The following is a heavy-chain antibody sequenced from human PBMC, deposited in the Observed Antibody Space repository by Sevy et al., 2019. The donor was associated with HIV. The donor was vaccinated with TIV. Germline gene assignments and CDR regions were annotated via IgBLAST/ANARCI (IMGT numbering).Heavy chain of an antibody. J-gene: IGHJ5*01. CDR1: GFTFSDYT. CDR2: ISYDGSRT. D-gene: IGHD3-10*01. Sequence: GGSLRLSCAASGFTFSDYTIHWVRQAPGKGLEWVSVISYDGSRTSYADSVKGRFTISRDNSKNTLFLQMNSLRAEYTAVYYCTRVRGLLGWFDSWCQGTLVTVSS. CDR3: TRVRGLLGWFDS. V-gene: IGHV3-30*04.